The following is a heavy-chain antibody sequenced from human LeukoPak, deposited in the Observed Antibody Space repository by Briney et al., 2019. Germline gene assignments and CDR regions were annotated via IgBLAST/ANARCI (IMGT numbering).Heavy chain of an antibody. CDR2: IYYSGST. Sequence: SETLSLTCTVSGGSISSGGYYWSWIRQHPGKGLECIGYIYYSGSTYYNPSLKSRVTISVDTSKNQFSLKLSSVTAADTAVYYCARGGVAGTTSFDYWGQGTLVTVSS. D-gene: IGHD6-19*01. CDR3: ARGGVAGTTSFDY. V-gene: IGHV4-31*03. J-gene: IGHJ4*02. CDR1: GGSISSGGYY.